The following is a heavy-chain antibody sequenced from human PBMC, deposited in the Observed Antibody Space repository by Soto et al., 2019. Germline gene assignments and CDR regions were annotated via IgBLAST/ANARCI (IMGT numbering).Heavy chain of an antibody. CDR2: ISAYNGNT. D-gene: IGHD6-19*01. CDR1: GYTFTSYG. Sequence: ASVKVSCKASGYTFTSYGISWVRQAPGQGLEWMGWISAYNGNTNYAQKLQGRVTMTTDTSTSTAYMELRSLRSDDTAVYYCARGHSGQWLEGDYFDYWGQGTLVTVSS. V-gene: IGHV1-18*04. J-gene: IGHJ4*02. CDR3: ARGHSGQWLEGDYFDY.